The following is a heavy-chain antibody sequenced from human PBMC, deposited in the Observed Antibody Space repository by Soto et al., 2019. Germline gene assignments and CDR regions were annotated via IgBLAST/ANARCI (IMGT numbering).Heavy chain of an antibody. CDR2: IYYSGST. V-gene: IGHV4-31*03. CDR1: GGSISSGGYY. J-gene: IGHJ6*03. CDR3: ARGSGNVVVPAAAGYYYYYMDV. D-gene: IGHD2-2*01. Sequence: PSETLSLTCTVSGGSISSGGYYWSWIRQHPGKGLEWIGYIYYSGSTYYNPSLKSRVTISVDTSKNQFSLKLSSVTAADTAVYYCARGSGNVVVPAAAGYYYYYMDVWGKGTTVTVSS.